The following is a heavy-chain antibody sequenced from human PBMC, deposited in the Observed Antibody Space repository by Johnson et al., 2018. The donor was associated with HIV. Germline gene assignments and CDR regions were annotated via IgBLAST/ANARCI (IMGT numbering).Heavy chain of an antibody. D-gene: IGHD6-6*01. CDR3: APIAAHHDAFDI. J-gene: IGHJ3*02. CDR1: GFTFSDYY. CDR2: ISCSGSIL. V-gene: IGHV3-11*04. Sequence: QVQLVESGGGLVKPGGSLRLSCAASGFTFSDYYMTWIRQAPGKGLEWVSYISCSGSILYYADSVKGRFTVSRDNAKRSLYLQMNSLRAEDTAVYYCAPIAAHHDAFDIWGQGTMVTVSS.